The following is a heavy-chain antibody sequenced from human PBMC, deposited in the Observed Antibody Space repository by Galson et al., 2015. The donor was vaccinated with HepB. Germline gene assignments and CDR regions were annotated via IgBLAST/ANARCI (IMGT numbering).Heavy chain of an antibody. J-gene: IGHJ4*02. CDR3: ARGSGSSHDS. CDR2: INQDGSEK. V-gene: IGHV3-7*03. Sequence: SLRLSCATSGFTFSSYWMSWVRQAPGKGLEWVANINQDGSEKYYVDSVRGRFTVSRDNAKNSIYLQMNSLRDEDTAVYYCARGSGSSHDSWGQGTLVTVSS. CDR1: GFTFSSYW. D-gene: IGHD1-26*01.